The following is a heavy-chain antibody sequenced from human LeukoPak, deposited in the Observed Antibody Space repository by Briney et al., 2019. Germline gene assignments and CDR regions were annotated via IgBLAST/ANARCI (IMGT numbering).Heavy chain of an antibody. V-gene: IGHV4-59*11. CDR1: DDSINRHH. J-gene: IGHJ4*02. CDR3: ARSGATSGWSYFFDI. D-gene: IGHD6-19*01. Sequence: PSGTLSLTCTVSDDSINRHHWNWLRQSPGKGLEWIGYIYKSGFTNYNHSLKNRVTMSLDTSKNRVSLKLTSVTAADTAVYYCARSGATSGWSYFFDIWGQGTLVTASS. CDR2: IYKSGFT.